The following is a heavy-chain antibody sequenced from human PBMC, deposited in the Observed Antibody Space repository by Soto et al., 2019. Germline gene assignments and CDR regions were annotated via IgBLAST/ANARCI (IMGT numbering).Heavy chain of an antibody. CDR2: INPSGGST. J-gene: IGHJ4*02. V-gene: IGHV1-46*01. D-gene: IGHD1-26*01. Sequence: ASVKVSCKASGYTFTSYYMHWVRQAPGQGLEWMGIINPSGGSTSYAQKFQGRVTMTRDNAKNSLYLQMNSLRAEDTAVYYCARAGLPYSGSYYDYWGQGTLVTVSS. CDR3: ARAGLPYSGSYYDY. CDR1: GYTFTSYY.